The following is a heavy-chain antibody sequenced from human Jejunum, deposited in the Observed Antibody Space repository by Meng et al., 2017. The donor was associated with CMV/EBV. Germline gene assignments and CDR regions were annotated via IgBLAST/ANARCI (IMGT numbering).Heavy chain of an antibody. CDR3: ARGGWGNWNFEH. Sequence: VSGASVSTPNYSWSWIRQPPGKALEWIGFIEDSETTRYMPSLESRVSISIDTSKNQFSLRVRSVTAADTATYYCARGGWGNWNFEHRGQGTQVTVSS. CDR1: GASVSTPNYS. J-gene: IGHJ4*02. CDR2: IEDSETT. D-gene: IGHD1-1*01. V-gene: IGHV4-61*01.